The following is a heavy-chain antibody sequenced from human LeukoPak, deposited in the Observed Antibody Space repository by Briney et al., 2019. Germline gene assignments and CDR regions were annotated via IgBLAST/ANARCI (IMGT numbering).Heavy chain of an antibody. Sequence: GGSLRLYCAASGLTFSGYAVHWVRHAPGKGLDWVAVISYNGINKYYADSVKGRFTISRDNSKNTLHLQMNSLRAQDTAVYYCSVGYSSGWYSPFDYWGQGTLVTVSS. CDR1: GLTFSGYA. CDR2: ISYNGINK. J-gene: IGHJ4*02. D-gene: IGHD6-19*01. CDR3: SVGYSSGWYSPFDY. V-gene: IGHV3-30*04.